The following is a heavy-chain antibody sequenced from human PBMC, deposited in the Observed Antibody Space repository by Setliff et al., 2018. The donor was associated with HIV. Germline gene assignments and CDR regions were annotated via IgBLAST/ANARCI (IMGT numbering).Heavy chain of an antibody. D-gene: IGHD5-18*01. J-gene: IGHJ4*02. CDR2: IWTSGST. V-gene: IGHV4-61*02. Sequence: TLSLTCSVSGASITSGIYYWAWIRQPAGKGLEWIGRIWTSGSTNYNPSLKSRVTISVDTSKNQFSLKLSSVTAADTAVYYCARGTGSYGSDYWGQGTLVTVSS. CDR1: GASITSGIYY. CDR3: ARGTGSYGSDY.